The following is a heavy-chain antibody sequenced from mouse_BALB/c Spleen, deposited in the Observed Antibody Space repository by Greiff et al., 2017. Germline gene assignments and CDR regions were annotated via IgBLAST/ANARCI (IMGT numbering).Heavy chain of an antibody. V-gene: IGHV7-3*02. J-gene: IGHJ3*01. D-gene: IGHD2-4*01. Sequence: EVQLVESGGGLVQPGGSLRLSCATSGFTFTDYYMSWVRQPPGKALEWLGFIRNKANGYTTEYSASVKGRFTISRDNSQSILYLQMNTLRAEDSATYYCARDRDYDPFAYWGQGTLVTVSA. CDR2: IRNKANGYTT. CDR1: GFTFTDYY. CDR3: ARDRDYDPFAY.